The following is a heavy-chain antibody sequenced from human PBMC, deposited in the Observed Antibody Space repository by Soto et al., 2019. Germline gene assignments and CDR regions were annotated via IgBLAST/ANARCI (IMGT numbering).Heavy chain of an antibody. CDR1: GGSISSFY. CDR3: ARSYCNVPCEY. CDR2: IYYTGTT. V-gene: IGHV4-59*01. J-gene: IGHJ4*02. D-gene: IGHD2-15*01. Sequence: QVQLEESGPRLVKPSETLSLTCTISGGSISSFYWNCIRQAPGKGLEWIGYIYYTGTTNYNPSLTSRIAISLDRTTEQFALDLASVTAADTAVYFCARSYCNVPCEYWGQGTLVSVSS.